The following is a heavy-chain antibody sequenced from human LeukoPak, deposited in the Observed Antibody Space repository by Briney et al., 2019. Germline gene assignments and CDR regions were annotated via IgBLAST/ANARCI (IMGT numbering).Heavy chain of an antibody. V-gene: IGHV4-30-2*01. CDR2: IYHSGST. D-gene: IGHD2-2*01. J-gene: IGHJ4*02. Sequence: SQTLSLTCTVSGGSISSGGYYWSWIRQPPGKGLEWIGYIYHSGSTYYNPSLKSRVTISVDRSKNQFSLKLSSVTAADTAVYYCARGGLRTVPFDYWGQGTLVTVSS. CDR3: ARGGLRTVPFDY. CDR1: GGSISSGGYY.